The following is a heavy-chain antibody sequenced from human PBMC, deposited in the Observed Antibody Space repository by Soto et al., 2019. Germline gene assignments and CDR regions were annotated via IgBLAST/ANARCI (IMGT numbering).Heavy chain of an antibody. J-gene: IGHJ5*02. D-gene: IGHD6-13*01. CDR2: IYYSGST. CDR3: ARAGIAAAGNWLAP. CDR1: GGSISSGGYY. V-gene: IGHV4-31*03. Sequence: QVQLQESGPGLVKPSQTLSLTCTVSGGSISSGGYYWSWIRQHPGKGLEWIGYIYYSGSTYYNPYHKSRVTISVDTSKNQFPLKLSSVTAADTAVYYCARAGIAAAGNWLAPWGQGTLVTVSS.